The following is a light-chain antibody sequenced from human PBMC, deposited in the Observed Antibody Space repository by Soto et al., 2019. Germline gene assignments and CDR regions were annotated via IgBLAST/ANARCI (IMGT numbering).Light chain of an antibody. CDR1: QSVLYSSNNKNY. Sequence: DIVMTQSPDSLAVSLGERATINCKSSQSVLYSSNNKNYLAWYQQKPRQPPKLLIYWASTRESGVPDRFSGSGSGTDFTLTISSLQAEDVAVYYCQQYYSTPFTFGPGNKVDI. J-gene: IGKJ3*01. V-gene: IGKV4-1*01. CDR2: WAS. CDR3: QQYYSTPFT.